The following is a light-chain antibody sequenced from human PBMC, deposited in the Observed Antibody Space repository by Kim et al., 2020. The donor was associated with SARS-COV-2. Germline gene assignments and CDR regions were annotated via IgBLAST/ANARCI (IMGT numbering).Light chain of an antibody. V-gene: IGKV3D-15*01. Sequence: VSPGERASLSCRASQIVTSHLAWYQQQPGQAPRLLIYGTSTRATGIPARFSGSGSGTEFTLTISSLQSEDFAVYYCQQYNSWQVTFGGGTKVDIK. CDR3: QQYNSWQVT. CDR1: QIVTSH. J-gene: IGKJ4*01. CDR2: GTS.